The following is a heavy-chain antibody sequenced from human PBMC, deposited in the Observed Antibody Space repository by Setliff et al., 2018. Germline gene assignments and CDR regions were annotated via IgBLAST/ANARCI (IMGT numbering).Heavy chain of an antibody. J-gene: IGHJ3*01. Sequence: SVKVSCKASGGTFSGYAFSWVRQAPGQGLEWVGRIIPVFATLNYAEKFHGRVTITADESTSTAYLELSGLTSEDTAVYYCVRDGLTMIVFDAFDVWGQGTMVTVSS. CDR3: VRDGLTMIVFDAFDV. CDR2: IIPVFATL. V-gene: IGHV1-69*13. CDR1: GGTFSGYA. D-gene: IGHD3-22*01.